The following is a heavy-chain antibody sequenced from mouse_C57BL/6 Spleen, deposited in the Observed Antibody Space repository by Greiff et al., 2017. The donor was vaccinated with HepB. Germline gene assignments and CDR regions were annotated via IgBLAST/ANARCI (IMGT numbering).Heavy chain of an antibody. J-gene: IGHJ2*02. V-gene: IGHV5-4*01. CDR3: AREWVIYYYGPFDY. CDR2: ISDGGSNT. Sequence: EVQGVESGGGLVKPGGSLKLSCAASGFTFSSYAMSWVRQTPEKRLEWVATISDGGSNTYYPDNVKGRFTISRDNAKNNLYLQMSHLKSEDTAMYYCAREWVIYYYGPFDYWGQGTSLTVSS. D-gene: IGHD1-1*01. CDR1: GFTFSSYA.